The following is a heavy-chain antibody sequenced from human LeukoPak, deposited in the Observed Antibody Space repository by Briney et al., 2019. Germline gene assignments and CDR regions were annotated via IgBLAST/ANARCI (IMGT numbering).Heavy chain of an antibody. CDR3: GRFGYVAGIDL. J-gene: IGHJ4*02. D-gene: IGHD6-19*01. Sequence: GGSLRLSCAASGFSFNSYWMTWVRQPPGRGLEWLANIDPAGTDTYYVDPVKGRFTISRDSAKNLVYLQMNTLRAEDTAVYSCGRFGYVAGIDLWGQGTLVTASS. CDR1: GFSFNSYW. V-gene: IGHV3-7*01. CDR2: IDPAGTDT.